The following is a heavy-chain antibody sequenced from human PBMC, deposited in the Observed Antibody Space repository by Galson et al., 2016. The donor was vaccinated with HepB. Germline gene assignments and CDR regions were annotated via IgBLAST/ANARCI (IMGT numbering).Heavy chain of an antibody. Sequence: SLRLSCAASGFTFSDYAMSWLRQAPGKGLEWVSGIGGSGRGTHYADSVKGRFTISRDNSKNTLFLQMNSLRAEDTATYYCAKDQRIVIVPAAGNWFDPWGQGTLVTVSS. J-gene: IGHJ5*02. D-gene: IGHD2-2*01. CDR3: AKDQRIVIVPAAGNWFDP. CDR2: IGGSGRGT. CDR1: GFTFSDYA. V-gene: IGHV3-23*01.